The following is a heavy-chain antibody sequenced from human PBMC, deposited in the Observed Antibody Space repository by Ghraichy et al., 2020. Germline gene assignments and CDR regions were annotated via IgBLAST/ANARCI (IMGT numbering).Heavy chain of an antibody. Sequence: GGSLRLSCAASGFTFSSYSMNWVRQAPGKGLEWVSYISSSSSTIYYADSVKGRFTISRDNAKNSLYLQMNSLRAEDTAVYYCAREQYYYDSSGYHPPFDYWGQGTLVTVSS. D-gene: IGHD3-22*01. J-gene: IGHJ4*02. CDR3: AREQYYYDSSGYHPPFDY. V-gene: IGHV3-48*01. CDR2: ISSSSSTI. CDR1: GFTFSSYS.